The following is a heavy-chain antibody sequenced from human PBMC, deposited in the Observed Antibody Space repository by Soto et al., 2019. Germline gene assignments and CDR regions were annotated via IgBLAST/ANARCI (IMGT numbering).Heavy chain of an antibody. CDR2: ISAYNGNT. V-gene: IGHV1-18*01. J-gene: IGHJ4*02. Sequence: QVQLVQSGAEVKKPGASVKVSCKASGYTFASYAISWMRQAPGQGLEWMGWISAYNGNTNYAQKLQGRVTMTTDTSTSTVYMELRSVRSDDTAVYYCARDPRPPAYWGQGSLVTVSS. CDR3: ARDPRPPAY. CDR1: GYTFASYA. D-gene: IGHD2-2*01.